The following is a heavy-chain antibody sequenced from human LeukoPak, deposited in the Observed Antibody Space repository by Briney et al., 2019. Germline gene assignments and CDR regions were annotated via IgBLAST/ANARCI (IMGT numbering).Heavy chain of an antibody. D-gene: IGHD7-27*01. CDR1: GFTFSSYW. J-gene: IGHJ4*02. CDR2: IKTDGSLT. Sequence: GGSLRLSCAASGFTFSSYWMTWVRQAPGKGLEWVANIKTDGSLTYYVDSVKGRFTISRDNAKNSLYLQMNSLRAEDTAVYYCARDLNWETYWGQGTLVSVSS. V-gene: IGHV3-7*01. CDR3: ARDLNWETY.